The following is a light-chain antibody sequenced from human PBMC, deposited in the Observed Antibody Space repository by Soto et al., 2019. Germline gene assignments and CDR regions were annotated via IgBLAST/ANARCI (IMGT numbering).Light chain of an antibody. CDR1: QNVSSSY. Sequence: EKVLTQSPVTLSLSPGERATLSCRASQNVSSSYLAWYQHKPGQAPRLLIYGASNRATGIPDRVSGSGSGTDFTLTISRLEPEDFAVYYCQQYGTSPFTFGGGTKVDIK. CDR3: QQYGTSPFT. V-gene: IGKV3-20*01. CDR2: GAS. J-gene: IGKJ4*01.